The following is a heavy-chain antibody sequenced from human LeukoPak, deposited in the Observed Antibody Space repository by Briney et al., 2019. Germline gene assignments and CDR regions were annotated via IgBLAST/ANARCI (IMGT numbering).Heavy chain of an antibody. D-gene: IGHD3-10*01. V-gene: IGHV3-23*01. CDR1: GFAFSNYD. Sequence: PGGSLRLSCKASGFAFSNYDMTWVRQAPGKGLNWVSTISTTGRDTNYADSVRGRFTISRDNSKNTLYLLLDSLRADDTAVYYCAKDRSGFGPSDYWGQGTLVTVSS. J-gene: IGHJ4*02. CDR2: ISTTGRDT. CDR3: AKDRSGFGPSDY.